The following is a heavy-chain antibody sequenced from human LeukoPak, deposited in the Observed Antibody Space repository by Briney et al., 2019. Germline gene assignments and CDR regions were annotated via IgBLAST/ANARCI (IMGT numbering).Heavy chain of an antibody. CDR3: ARGTASPIVVGSEIDY. V-gene: IGHV1-18*01. CDR2: ISAYNGNT. CDR1: GYTFTSYG. J-gene: IGHJ4*02. Sequence: ASVKVSCKASGYTFTSYGIIWVRQAPGQGLEWMGWISAYNGNTNYAQKLQGRVTMTTDTSTSTAYMELRSLRSDDTAVYYCARGTASPIVVGSEIDYWGQGTLVTVSS. D-gene: IGHD2-21*01.